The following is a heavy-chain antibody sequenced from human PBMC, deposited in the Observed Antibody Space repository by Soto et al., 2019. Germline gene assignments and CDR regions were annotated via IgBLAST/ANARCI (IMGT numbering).Heavy chain of an antibody. Sequence: QVQLVQSGAEVKKPGSSVKVSCKASGGTFSCYAISWVRQAPGQGLEWMGGIIPIFGTANYAQRFQGRVTITADESTSTADMELSSLRSEDTVVYYCASAYGSGPSDVWGQGTTVTVSS. J-gene: IGHJ6*02. CDR2: IIPIFGTA. CDR3: ASAYGSGPSDV. CDR1: GGTFSCYA. V-gene: IGHV1-69*12. D-gene: IGHD3-10*01.